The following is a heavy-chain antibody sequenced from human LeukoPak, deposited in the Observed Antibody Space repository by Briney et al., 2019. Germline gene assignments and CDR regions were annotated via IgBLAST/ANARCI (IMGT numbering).Heavy chain of an antibody. J-gene: IGHJ5*02. CDR1: GYTFTGYY. CDR2: IIPIFGTA. V-gene: IGHV1-69*06. Sequence: EASVKVSCKASGYTFTGYYMHWVRQAPGQGLEWMGGIIPIFGTANYAQKFQGRVTITADKSTSTAYMELSSLRSEDTAVYYCARSYDSSGYGYNWFDPWGQGTLVTVSS. D-gene: IGHD3-22*01. CDR3: ARSYDSSGYGYNWFDP.